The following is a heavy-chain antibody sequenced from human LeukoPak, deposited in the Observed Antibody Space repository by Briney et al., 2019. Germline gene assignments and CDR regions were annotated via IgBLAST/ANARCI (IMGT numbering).Heavy chain of an antibody. CDR2: IIPIFGTA. Sequence: AAVKVSCKASGGTFSSYAISWVRQAPGQGLEWMGGIIPIFGTANYAQKFQGRVTITADESTSTAYMELSSLRSEDTAVYYCARRRYCSSTSCYRRDAFDIWGQGTMVTVSS. V-gene: IGHV1-69*13. J-gene: IGHJ3*02. CDR3: ARRRYCSSTSCYRRDAFDI. CDR1: GGTFSSYA. D-gene: IGHD2-2*01.